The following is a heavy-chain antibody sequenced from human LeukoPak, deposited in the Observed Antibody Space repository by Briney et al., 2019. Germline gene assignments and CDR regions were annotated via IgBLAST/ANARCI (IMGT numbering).Heavy chain of an antibody. Sequence: GASVKVSCKASGGTFSSYAICWVRQAPGQGLEWMGQINPNSAASHYAQKFQDRVTMTSDTSINMAYMELRSLRSDDTAVYYCARDFYGSRPGAFDYWGQGTLITVSS. V-gene: IGHV1-2*06. CDR3: ARDFYGSRPGAFDY. CDR2: INPNSAAS. J-gene: IGHJ4*02. CDR1: GGTFSSYA. D-gene: IGHD3-10*01.